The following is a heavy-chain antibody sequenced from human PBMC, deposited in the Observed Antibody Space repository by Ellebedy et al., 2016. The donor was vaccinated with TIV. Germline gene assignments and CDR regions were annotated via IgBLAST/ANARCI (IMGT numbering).Heavy chain of an antibody. CDR3: AKDLSVGYYYYYGMDV. CDR2: ISYDGSNK. J-gene: IGHJ6*02. D-gene: IGHD2/OR15-2a*01. Sequence: GESLKISXAASGFTFSSYGMHWVRQAPGKGLEWVAVISYDGSNKYYADSVKGRFTISRDNSKNTLYLQMNSLRAEDTAVYYCAKDLSVGYYYYYGMDVWGQGTTVTVSS. V-gene: IGHV3-30*18. CDR1: GFTFSSYG.